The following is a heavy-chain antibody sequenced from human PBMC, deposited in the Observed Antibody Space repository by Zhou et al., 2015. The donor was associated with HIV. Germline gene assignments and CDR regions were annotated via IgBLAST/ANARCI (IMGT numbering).Heavy chain of an antibody. CDR3: ARGSLPGRPTYFDY. D-gene: IGHD1-14*01. V-gene: IGHV1-69*12. CDR1: GGTFSSYA. J-gene: IGHJ4*02. Sequence: QVQLVQSGAEVKKPGSSVNVSCKASGGTFSSYAITWVRQAPGQGLEWMGGIIPIFGTANYAQNFQGRVTITADESTSTAYMELSSLRSEDTAVYYCARGSLPGRPTYFDYWGQGTLVTVSS. CDR2: IIPIFGTA.